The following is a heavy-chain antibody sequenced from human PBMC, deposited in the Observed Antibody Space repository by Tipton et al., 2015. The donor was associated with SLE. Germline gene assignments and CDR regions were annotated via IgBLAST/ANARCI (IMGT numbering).Heavy chain of an antibody. CDR3: VKMEGYDLVRVGGFDL. CDR2: ISGGGDIA. V-gene: IGHV3-23*01. D-gene: IGHD3-16*01. Sequence: GSLRLSCRGSGFIFGNYAMSWVRQAPGKGLEWVSDISGGGDIANYADSVKGRFTISRDNSQRTLYGLLTGLRIEDTAVYHCVKMEGYDLVRVGGFDLWGQGTKVSVSA. J-gene: IGHJ3*01. CDR1: GFIFGNYA.